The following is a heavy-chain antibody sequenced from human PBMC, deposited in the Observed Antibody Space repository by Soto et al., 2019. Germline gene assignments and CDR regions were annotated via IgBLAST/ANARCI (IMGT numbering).Heavy chain of an antibody. D-gene: IGHD3-3*01. CDR2: ISAYNGNT. Sequence: QVQLVQSGAEVKKPGASVKVSCKASGYTFTSYGISWVRQAPGQGLEWMGWISAYNGNTNYAQKLQGRVTMTTDTSTSTAYMELRSLRSDDTAVYYCARFRQRLWSGYYRGHNWFDPWGQGTLVTVSS. CDR3: ARFRQRLWSGYYRGHNWFDP. V-gene: IGHV1-18*04. J-gene: IGHJ5*02. CDR1: GYTFTSYG.